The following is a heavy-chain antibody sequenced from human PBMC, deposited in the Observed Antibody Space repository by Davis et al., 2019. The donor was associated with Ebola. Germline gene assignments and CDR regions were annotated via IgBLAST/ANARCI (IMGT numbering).Heavy chain of an antibody. CDR1: GYTFTGYY. J-gene: IGHJ4*02. D-gene: IGHD3-22*01. CDR3: ARGRGHYESSGGDY. CDR2: INPNSGGT. V-gene: IGHV1-2*02. Sequence: ASVKVSCKASGYTFTGYYMHWVRQAPGQGLEWMGWINPNSGGTNYAQKFQGRVTMTRDTSTRTVYMELSSLRSEDTAVYYCARGRGHYESSGGDYWGQGTLVTVSS.